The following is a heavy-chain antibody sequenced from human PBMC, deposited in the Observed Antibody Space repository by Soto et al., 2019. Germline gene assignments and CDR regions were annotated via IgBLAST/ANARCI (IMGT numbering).Heavy chain of an antibody. CDR3: ARESSYGLVY. CDR2: MNPNTGKT. CDR1: GYTFTSYD. D-gene: IGHD5-18*01. J-gene: IGHJ4*02. V-gene: IGHV1-8*01. Sequence: QVQLVQSGAEVKKPGASVKVSCKASGYTFTSYDINWVRQATGQGLEWMGWMNPNTGKTAYAQKCQGRVIMTRNTSISTAYMELSSLRSEDTAVYYCARESSYGLVYWGQGTLVTVSS.